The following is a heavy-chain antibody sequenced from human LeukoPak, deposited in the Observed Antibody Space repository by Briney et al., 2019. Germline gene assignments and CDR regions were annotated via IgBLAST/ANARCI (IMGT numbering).Heavy chain of an antibody. CDR3: AKDIRDIVVVPAGYYYYMDV. D-gene: IGHD2-2*01. J-gene: IGHJ6*03. V-gene: IGHV3-43*02. CDR2: ISGDGDST. CDR1: GFTFSSYA. Sequence: GGSLRLSCAASGFTFSSYAMHWVRQAPGKGLEWVSLISGDGDSTSYADSVKGRFTISRDNSKNSLYLQMNSLRTEDTALYYCAKDIRDIVVVPAGYYYYMDVWGKGTTVTVSS.